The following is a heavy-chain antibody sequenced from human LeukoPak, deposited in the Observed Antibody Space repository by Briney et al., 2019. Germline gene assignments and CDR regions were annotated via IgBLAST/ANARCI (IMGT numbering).Heavy chain of an antibody. CDR1: GGSFSGYY. CDR3: ARAPLTVTIFGVVSSVGWFDP. Sequence: PSETLSLTCAVYGGSFSGYYWSWIRQPPGKGLEWIGEINHSGSANYNPSLKSRVTISVDTSKNQFSLKLSSVTAADTAVYYCARAPLTVTIFGVVSSVGWFDPWGQGTLVTVSS. V-gene: IGHV4-34*01. D-gene: IGHD3-3*01. J-gene: IGHJ5*02. CDR2: INHSGSA.